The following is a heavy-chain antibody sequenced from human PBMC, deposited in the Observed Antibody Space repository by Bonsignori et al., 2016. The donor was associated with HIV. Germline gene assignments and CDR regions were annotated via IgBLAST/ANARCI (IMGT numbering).Heavy chain of an antibody. V-gene: IGHV3-15*01. Sequence: EVQLVESGGGLAKPGGSLRLSCEVSGLTFSRAWMSWVRRAPGKGLEWVGHIKDKADGGTADYAAPVRGRFTVSRDDSKNTLFLQMRSLRNEDTAVYYCTTGYDWGQGTLVTVSS. J-gene: IGHJ4*02. CDR2: IKDKADGGTA. CDR3: TTGYD. D-gene: IGHD2-2*03. CDR1: GLTFSRAW.